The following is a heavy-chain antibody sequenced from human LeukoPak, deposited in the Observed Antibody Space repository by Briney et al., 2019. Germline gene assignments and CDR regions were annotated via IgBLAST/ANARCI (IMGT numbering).Heavy chain of an antibody. Sequence: PGGSLRLSCEASGFTFRDHYMTWIRQAPGKGLDFISYISGSSYTTYYADSVRGRFTISRDNTKNSVSLQMDSLRVKDSAVYYCARSGIRVTTSGAVIPNWFDSWGQGTLVTVSS. CDR2: ISGSSYTT. J-gene: IGHJ5*01. CDR1: GFTFRDHY. D-gene: IGHD3-3*01. V-gene: IGHV3-11*04. CDR3: ARSGIRVTTSGAVIPNWFDS.